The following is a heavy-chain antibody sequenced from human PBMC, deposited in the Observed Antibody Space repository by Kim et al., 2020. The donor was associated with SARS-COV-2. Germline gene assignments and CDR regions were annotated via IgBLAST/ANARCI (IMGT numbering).Heavy chain of an antibody. CDR3: ARLGPPQLDNWRGPLGPFDP. CDR2: IYYSGST. V-gene: IGHV4-39*01. D-gene: IGHD3-3*01. Sequence: SETLSLTCTVSGGSISSSSYYWGWIRQPPGKGLEWIGSIYYSGSTYYNPSLKSRVTISVDTSKNQFSLKLSSVTAADTAVYYCARLGPPQLDNWRGPLGPFDPWGQGTLVTVSS. J-gene: IGHJ5*02. CDR1: GGSISSSSYY.